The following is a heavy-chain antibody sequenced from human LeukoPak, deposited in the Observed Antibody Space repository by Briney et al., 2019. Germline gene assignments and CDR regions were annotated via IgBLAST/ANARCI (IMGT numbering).Heavy chain of an antibody. D-gene: IGHD3-10*01. Sequence: ASVKVSCKTSGYTFTTYHMHWVRQAPGQGLEWMGIINPSGGATTYAQKFQGRVTMTRDTSTSTVYMGLSSLTSEDTAVYYCARVLWFGELPRHDWGQGTLVTVSS. CDR3: ARVLWFGELPRHD. CDR2: INPSGGAT. V-gene: IGHV1-46*01. CDR1: GYTFTTYH. J-gene: IGHJ4*02.